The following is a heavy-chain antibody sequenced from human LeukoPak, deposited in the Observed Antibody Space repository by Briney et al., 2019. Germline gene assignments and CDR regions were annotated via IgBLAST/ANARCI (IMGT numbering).Heavy chain of an antibody. V-gene: IGHV3-21*01. CDR3: ARGASGSYADAFDI. CDR1: GFTFSDHD. Sequence: GGSLRLSCAASGFTFSDHDMDWVRQAPGKGLEWVSSISSSSSYIYYADSVKGRFTISRDNAKNSLYLQMNSLRAEDTAVYYCARGASGSYADAFDIWGQGTMVTVSS. D-gene: IGHD1-26*01. CDR2: ISSSSSYI. J-gene: IGHJ3*02.